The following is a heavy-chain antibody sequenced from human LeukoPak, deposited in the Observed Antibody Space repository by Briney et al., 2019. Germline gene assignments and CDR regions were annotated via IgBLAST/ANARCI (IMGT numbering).Heavy chain of an antibody. CDR2: INHSGST. J-gene: IGHJ4*02. Sequence: SETLSLTCAVYGGSFSGYYWSWIRQPPGKGLEWIGEINHSGSTNYNPSLKSRVTISADTSKNQFSLKLSSVTAADTAVYYCARETDGDYFDYWGQGTLVTVSS. V-gene: IGHV4-34*01. D-gene: IGHD4-17*01. CDR3: ARETDGDYFDY. CDR1: GGSFSGYY.